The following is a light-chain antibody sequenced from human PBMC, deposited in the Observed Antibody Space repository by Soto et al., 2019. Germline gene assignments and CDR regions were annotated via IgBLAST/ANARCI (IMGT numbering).Light chain of an antibody. J-gene: IGKJ1*01. CDR3: LQRSDWRT. CDR2: GAS. Sequence: EIVLTQSPGTLSLSPGESATLSCRASQSVSSDLSWYQQKPGQAPSLLISGASNRATGIPARFSGSGSGTDFTLTISRLEPEDFAVYYCLQRSDWRTFGRGTKVDIK. CDR1: QSVSSD. V-gene: IGKV3-11*01.